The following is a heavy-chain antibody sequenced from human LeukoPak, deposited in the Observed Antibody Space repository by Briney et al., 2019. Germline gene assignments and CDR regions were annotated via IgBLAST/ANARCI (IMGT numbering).Heavy chain of an antibody. J-gene: IGHJ4*02. CDR1: GFTLSSYA. CDR2: ISGSGGST. Sequence: GGSLRLSCAASGFTLSSYAMSWVRQAPGKGLEWVSAISGSGGSTYYADSVKGRFTISRDNSKNTLYLQMNSLRAEDTAVYYCARLRSSGWYFDYWGQGTLVTVSS. CDR3: ARLRSSGWYFDY. V-gene: IGHV3-23*01. D-gene: IGHD6-19*01.